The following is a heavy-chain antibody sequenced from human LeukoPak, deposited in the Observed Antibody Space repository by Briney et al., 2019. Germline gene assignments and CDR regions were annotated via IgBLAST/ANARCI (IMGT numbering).Heavy chain of an antibody. Sequence: AASVKVSCKASGYTFTSYGISWVRQATGQGLEWMGWMNPNSGSTGYAQKFQGRVTMTRNTSISTAYMELSSLRSEDTAVYYCARMKYYDFWSGYSSRRPRPDYWGQGTLVTVSS. CDR3: ARMKYYDFWSGYSSRRPRPDY. D-gene: IGHD3-3*01. V-gene: IGHV1-8*02. J-gene: IGHJ4*02. CDR1: GYTFTSYG. CDR2: MNPNSGST.